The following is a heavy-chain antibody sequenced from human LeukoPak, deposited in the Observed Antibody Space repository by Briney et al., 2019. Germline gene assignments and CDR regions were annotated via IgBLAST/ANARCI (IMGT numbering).Heavy chain of an antibody. Sequence: SETLSLTCTVSGGSISSSSYYWGWIRQPPGKGLEWIGSIYYSGSTKYNPSLKSRVTMSLDTSKKRFSLRLTSVTAADTAVYYCARGFDSKSTYFDYWGQGTLVTVSS. D-gene: IGHD5-12*01. CDR1: GGSISSSSYY. V-gene: IGHV4-39*07. CDR2: IYYSGST. CDR3: ARGFDSKSTYFDY. J-gene: IGHJ4*02.